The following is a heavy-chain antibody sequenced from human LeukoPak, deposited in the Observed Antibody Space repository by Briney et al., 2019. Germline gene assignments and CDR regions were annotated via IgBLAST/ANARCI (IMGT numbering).Heavy chain of an antibody. J-gene: IGHJ4*02. D-gene: IGHD3-9*01. CDR2: ISSSGSAR. V-gene: IGHV3-11*01. Sequence: GGSLRLSCVASGFTFSDYYMSWIRQAPGKGLEWVSYISSSGSARYYTDSVKGRFTISRDNTKNSLYLQMNSLRAEDTAVYYCAREGSSLTGVHYWGQGTLVTVSS. CDR3: AREGSSLTGVHY. CDR1: GFTFSDYY.